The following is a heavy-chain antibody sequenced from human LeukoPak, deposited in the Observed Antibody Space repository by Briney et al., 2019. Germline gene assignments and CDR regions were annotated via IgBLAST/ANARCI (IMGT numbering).Heavy chain of an antibody. D-gene: IGHD2-15*01. V-gene: IGHV3-21*01. J-gene: IGHJ4*02. CDR3: ASLDGNAWWHY. CDR2: IGGSSSSI. Sequence: PGGSLRLSCAASGFTFSTYSMNWVRQAPGKGLEWVSSIGGSSSSIYYADSVKGRFTISRDNAKNSLYLQMNSLRAEDTAVYYCASLDGNAWWHYWGQGTLVTVSS. CDR1: GFTFSTYS.